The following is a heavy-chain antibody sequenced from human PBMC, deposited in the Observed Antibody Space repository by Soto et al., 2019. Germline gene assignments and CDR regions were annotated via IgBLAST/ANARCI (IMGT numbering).Heavy chain of an antibody. J-gene: IGHJ6*02. CDR3: AREYGIAAHRGHYYYGMDV. CDR2: ISYDGSNR. D-gene: IGHD6-13*01. Sequence: GSLRLSCAASGFTFSSYAMHWVRQAPGKGLEWVAVISYDGSNRYYADSVKGRFTISRDNSKNTLYLQMNSLRAEDTAVYYCAREYGIAAHRGHYYYGMDVWGQGTTVTVSS. CDR1: GFTFSSYA. V-gene: IGHV3-30-3*01.